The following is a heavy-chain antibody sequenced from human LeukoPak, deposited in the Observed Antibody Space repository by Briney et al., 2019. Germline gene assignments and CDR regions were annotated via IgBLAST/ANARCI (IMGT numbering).Heavy chain of an antibody. V-gene: IGHV1-2*02. CDR3: ARVGIVVVPAAPFDY. D-gene: IGHD2-2*01. CDR2: INPNSGGT. CDR1: GYTFTGYY. J-gene: IGHJ4*02. Sequence: VSVKVSCKASGYTFTGYYMHWVRQAPGQGLKWMGWINPNSGGTNYAQKFQGRVTMTMDTSISTAYIELSRLRSLDTAVYYCARVGIVVVPAAPFDYWGQGTLVTVSS.